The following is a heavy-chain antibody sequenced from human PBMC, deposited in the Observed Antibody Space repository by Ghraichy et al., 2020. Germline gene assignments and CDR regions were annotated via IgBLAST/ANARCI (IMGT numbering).Heavy chain of an antibody. CDR3: VSDSSSRKFHY. D-gene: IGHD6-13*01. V-gene: IGHV3-49*03. Sequence: GGSLRLSCTASGFTFGDYAMNWIRQAPGKGLEWVGFIRSKAYGGTIEYAASVKGRFTISRDDSKNIAYLQVNSLKTEDTAVYYCVSDSSSRKFHYWGQGTLVTVSS. J-gene: IGHJ4*02. CDR1: GFTFGDYA. CDR2: IRSKAYGGTI.